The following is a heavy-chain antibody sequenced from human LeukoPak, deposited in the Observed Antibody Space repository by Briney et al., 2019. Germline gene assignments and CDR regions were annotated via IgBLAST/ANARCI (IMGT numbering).Heavy chain of an antibody. D-gene: IGHD6-19*01. J-gene: IGHJ4*02. Sequence: PGGSLRLSRAASGFTFSSYAMHWVRQAPGKGLEYVSAISSNGGSTYYANSVKGRFTISRDNSKNTLYLQMGSLRAEDMAVYYCARGRSVAGIPYYFDYWGQGTLVTVSS. CDR1: GFTFSSYA. CDR3: ARGRSVAGIPYYFDY. CDR2: ISSNGGST. V-gene: IGHV3-64*01.